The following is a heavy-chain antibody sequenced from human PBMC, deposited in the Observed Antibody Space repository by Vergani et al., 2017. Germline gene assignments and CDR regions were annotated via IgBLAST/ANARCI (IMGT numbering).Heavy chain of an antibody. D-gene: IGHD3-10*01. Sequence: QVQLQESGPGLVKPSETLSLTCTVSGGSVSSGSYYWGWIRQPPGKSLEWIGSIYYSGLTYYNPSLKSRVTISVDTSKNLISLKLNSVTAADTALYYCARHGGSGNFYHLFDSWGQGTLVTVSS. CDR1: GGSVSSGSYY. CDR3: ARHGGSGNFYHLFDS. J-gene: IGHJ4*02. V-gene: IGHV4-39*01. CDR2: IYYSGLT.